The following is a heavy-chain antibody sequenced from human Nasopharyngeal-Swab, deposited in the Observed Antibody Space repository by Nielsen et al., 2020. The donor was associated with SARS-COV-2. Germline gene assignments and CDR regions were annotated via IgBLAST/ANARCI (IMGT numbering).Heavy chain of an antibody. D-gene: IGHD3-9*01. V-gene: IGHV1-3*01. CDR1: GYTFTTYA. J-gene: IGHJ5*02. Sequence: ASVKVSCKASGYTFTTYALHWGRQAPGQRFEGMGGFNAGNGNTKYSQKLQGRVTITRDTSASTAYMELSSLRSEDTAVYYCARDSSSGLRYFDWLSPGYNWFDPWGQGTLVTVSS. CDR2: FNAGNGNT. CDR3: ARDSSSGLRYFDWLSPGYNWFDP.